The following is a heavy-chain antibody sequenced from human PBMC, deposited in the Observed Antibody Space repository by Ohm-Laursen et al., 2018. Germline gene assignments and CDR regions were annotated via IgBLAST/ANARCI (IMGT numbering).Heavy chain of an antibody. J-gene: IGHJ4*02. Sequence: SDTLSLTCAISGGAISSYYWSWIRQPAGKGLEWIGRINISGTNYNPSLKSRVTMSVDTSKNQFPLNLSSVTAADTAVYYCAGRGYWGQGTLVTVSS. CDR2: INISGT. CDR3: AGRGY. V-gene: IGHV4-4*07. CDR1: GGAISSYY. D-gene: IGHD1-26*01.